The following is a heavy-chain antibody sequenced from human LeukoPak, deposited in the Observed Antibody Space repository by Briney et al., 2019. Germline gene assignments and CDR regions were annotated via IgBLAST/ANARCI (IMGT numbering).Heavy chain of an antibody. CDR1: GFTFSSYW. V-gene: IGHV3-74*01. D-gene: IGHD3-22*01. CDR3: APRRDSSGYYPFDY. J-gene: IGHJ4*02. Sequence: GGSLRLSCAASGFTFSSYWMHWVRQAPGKGRVWVSRINTDGSSTSYADSVKGRFTISRDNAKNTLYLQMNSLRAEDTAVYYCAPRRDSSGYYPFDYWGQGTLVTVSS. CDR2: INTDGSST.